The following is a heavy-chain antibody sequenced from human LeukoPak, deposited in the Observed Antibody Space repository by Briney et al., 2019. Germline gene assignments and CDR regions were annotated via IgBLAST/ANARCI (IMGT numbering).Heavy chain of an antibody. Sequence: SETLSLTCAVSGGSISSSNWWSWVRQPPGKGLEWIGEIYHSGSTNYNPSLKSRVTISVDKSKNQFSLKLNSVTAADTAVYYRARYCSSTSCLHFDYWGQGTLVTVSS. D-gene: IGHD2-2*01. J-gene: IGHJ4*02. CDR3: ARYCSSTSCLHFDY. CDR1: GGSISSSNW. V-gene: IGHV4-4*02. CDR2: IYHSGST.